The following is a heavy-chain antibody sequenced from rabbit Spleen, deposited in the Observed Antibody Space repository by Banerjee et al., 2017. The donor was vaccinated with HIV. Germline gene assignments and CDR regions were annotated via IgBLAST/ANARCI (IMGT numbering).Heavy chain of an antibody. V-gene: IGHV1S45*01. CDR1: GFSFSGSAW. J-gene: IGHJ4*01. D-gene: IGHD1-1*01. CDR3: ARDLTSVIGWNFNL. Sequence: QQQLEESGGGLVKPGGTLTLTCTVSGFSFSGSAWICWVRQAPGKGLEWIACINTATGKGVYATWAKGRFTISRTSSTTVTLQMTSLTAADTATYFCARDLTSVIGWNFNLWGPGTLVTVS. CDR2: INTATGKG.